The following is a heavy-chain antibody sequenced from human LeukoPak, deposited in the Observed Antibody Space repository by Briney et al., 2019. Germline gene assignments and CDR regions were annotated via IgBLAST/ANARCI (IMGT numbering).Heavy chain of an antibody. CDR1: GGSISSYY. V-gene: IGHV4-34*01. Sequence: SETLSLTCTVSGGSISSYYWSWIRQPPGKGLEWIGEINHSGSTNYNPSLKSRVTISVDTSKNQFSLKLSSVTAADTAVYYCARGSPTMVRGVIITGYYYYYMDVWGKGTTVTVSS. J-gene: IGHJ6*03. CDR3: ARGSPTMVRGVIITGYYYYYMDV. CDR2: INHSGST. D-gene: IGHD3-10*01.